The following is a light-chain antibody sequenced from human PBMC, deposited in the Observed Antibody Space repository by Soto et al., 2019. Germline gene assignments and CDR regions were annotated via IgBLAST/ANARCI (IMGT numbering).Light chain of an antibody. CDR2: AAS. V-gene: IGKV1-12*01. CDR1: QGLVSW. J-gene: IGKJ4*01. Sequence: DIQMTQSPSFVSASVGDRVTIACRASQGLVSWLAWYQHKPGRAPKLLIHAASNLESGVPSRFSGSGSGTDFTLTISNVQPEGFATYYCQQTSSFPLTFGGGTKVEIK. CDR3: QQTSSFPLT.